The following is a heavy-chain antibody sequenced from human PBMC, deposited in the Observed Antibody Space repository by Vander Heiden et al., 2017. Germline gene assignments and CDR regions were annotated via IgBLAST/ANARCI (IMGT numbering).Heavy chain of an antibody. D-gene: IGHD3-16*02. CDR2: ISSSSSYI. Sequence: EVQLVESGGGLVKPGGSLRLSCAASGFTFSSYSMNWVRQAPGKGLEWVSSISSSSSYIYYADSVKGRFTISRDNAKNSLYLQMNSLRAEDTAVYYCARDHKRYDYVWGSYRPYYFDYWGQGTLVTVSS. J-gene: IGHJ4*02. CDR3: ARDHKRYDYVWGSYRPYYFDY. V-gene: IGHV3-21*01. CDR1: GFTFSSYS.